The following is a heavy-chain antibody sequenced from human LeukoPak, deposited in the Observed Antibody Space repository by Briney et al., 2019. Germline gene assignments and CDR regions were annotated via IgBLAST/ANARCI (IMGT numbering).Heavy chain of an antibody. CDR1: GGSFSGYY. CDR3: AGLVSSHEVDY. CDR2: INHSGST. D-gene: IGHD2-15*01. Sequence: SETLSLTCAVYGGSFSGYYWSWIRQPPGKGLEWIGEINHSGSTNYNPSLKSRVTISVDTSKNQFSLKLSSVTAADTAVYCCAGLVSSHEVDYWGQGTLVTVSS. J-gene: IGHJ4*02. V-gene: IGHV4-34*01.